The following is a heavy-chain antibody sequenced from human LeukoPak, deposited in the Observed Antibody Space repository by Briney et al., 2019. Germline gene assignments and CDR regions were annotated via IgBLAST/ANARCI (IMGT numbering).Heavy chain of an antibody. Sequence: SETLSLTCTVSGGSISSGSYYWSWIRQPAGKGLEWIGRIYTSGSTNYNPSLKSRVTIPVDTSKNQFSLKLSSVTAADTAVYYCARAVYTRGWFDPWGQGTLVTVSS. J-gene: IGHJ5*02. CDR2: IYTSGST. CDR3: ARAVYTRGWFDP. V-gene: IGHV4-61*02. CDR1: GGSISSGSYY. D-gene: IGHD2-2*02.